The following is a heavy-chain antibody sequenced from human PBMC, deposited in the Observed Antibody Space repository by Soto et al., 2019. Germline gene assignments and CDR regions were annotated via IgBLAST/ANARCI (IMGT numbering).Heavy chain of an antibody. Sequence: GGSLRLSCVRSGFTFSTYSINWVRQAPGKGLEWVSSISSRSTSYADSVKGRFTISRDNAKNTLYLQMNSLRAEDTAVYYCARQMVYAIPRYYYYYGMDVWGQGTTVTV. D-gene: IGHD2-8*01. CDR3: ARQMVYAIPRYYYYYGMDV. CDR1: GFTFSTYS. CDR2: ISSRST. V-gene: IGHV3-21*01. J-gene: IGHJ6*02.